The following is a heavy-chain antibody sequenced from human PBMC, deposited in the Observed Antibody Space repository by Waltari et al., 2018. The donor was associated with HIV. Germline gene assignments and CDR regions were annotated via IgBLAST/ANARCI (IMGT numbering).Heavy chain of an antibody. V-gene: IGHV3-23*01. CDR3: AKITSTSWYYYGMDV. D-gene: IGHD2-2*01. CDR2: ISYSGGST. Sequence: EVQLLESGGGLVQPGGSLRLSCAASGFTFRTYAMSWVRQAPGKGLEWVSGISYSGGSTYYADSVKGRFTISRDNSKNTLYLQMNSLRAEDTAVYYCAKITSTSWYYYGMDVWGQGTTVTVSS. CDR1: GFTFRTYA. J-gene: IGHJ6*02.